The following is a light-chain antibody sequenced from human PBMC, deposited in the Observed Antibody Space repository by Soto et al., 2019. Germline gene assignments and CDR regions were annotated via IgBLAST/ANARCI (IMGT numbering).Light chain of an antibody. V-gene: IGKV3-20*01. J-gene: IGKJ2*03. CDR3: QRYGTSPAYS. CDR1: HSVSTDY. CDR2: GAS. Sequence: IVLTQSLGTLSLSPGERATLSCRASHSVSTDYLSWYQQKPGQAPRLLIYGASRRATGIPDRFSGSGSGTDFTLTISRLEPEDFAVYYCQRYGTSPAYSFGEGTKLEIK.